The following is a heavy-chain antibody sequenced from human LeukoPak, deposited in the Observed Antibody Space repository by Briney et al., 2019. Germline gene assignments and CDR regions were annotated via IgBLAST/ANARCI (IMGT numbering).Heavy chain of an antibody. CDR3: ARWGGYYGSGAPYYYMDV. Sequence: GESLKISCKGSGYSFTSFWIGWVRQMPGKGLGWLGIIFPGDSDTRYSPSFQGQVTISADKSISTAYLQWSSLKASDTAMYYCARWGGYYGSGAPYYYMDVWGKGTTVTVSS. D-gene: IGHD3-10*01. CDR2: IFPGDSDT. J-gene: IGHJ6*03. V-gene: IGHV5-51*01. CDR1: GYSFTSFW.